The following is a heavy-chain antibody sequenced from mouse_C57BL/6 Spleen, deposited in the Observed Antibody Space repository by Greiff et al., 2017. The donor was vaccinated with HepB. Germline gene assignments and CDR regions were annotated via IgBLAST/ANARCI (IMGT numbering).Heavy chain of an antibody. CDR2: IYPGDGDT. J-gene: IGHJ4*01. V-gene: IGHV1-80*01. CDR1: GYAFSSYW. Sequence: VQLVESGAELVKPGASVKISCKASGYAFSSYWMNWVKQRPGKGLEWIGQIYPGDGDTNYNGKFKGKATLTADKSSSTAYMQLSSLTSEDSAVYFCARSGWDFSMDYWGQGTSVTVSS. D-gene: IGHD3-1*01. CDR3: ARSGWDFSMDY.